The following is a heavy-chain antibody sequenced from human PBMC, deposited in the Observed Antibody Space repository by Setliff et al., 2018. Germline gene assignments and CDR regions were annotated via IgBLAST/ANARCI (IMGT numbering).Heavy chain of an antibody. CDR2: INHSGST. Sequence: SETLSLTCAVHGGSFSGYYWSWIRQPPGKGLEWIGEINHSGSTNYNPSLKSRVTISVDTSKNQFSLKLSSVTAADTAVYYCARGVYCSSTSCSPGLNWFDPRGQGTLVTVSS. CDR3: ARGVYCSSTSCSPGLNWFDP. V-gene: IGHV4-34*01. CDR1: GGSFSGYY. D-gene: IGHD2-2*01. J-gene: IGHJ5*02.